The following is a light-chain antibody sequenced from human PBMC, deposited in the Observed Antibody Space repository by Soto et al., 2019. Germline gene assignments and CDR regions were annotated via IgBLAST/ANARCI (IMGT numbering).Light chain of an antibody. CDR1: SSDVGAYNY. Sequence: QSALTQPTSASGSPGQSVTISCTGTSSDVGAYNYVSWYQQHPGKAPKLMIYEVTKRPSGVPDRFSGSKSDNTASLTVSGLQAEDEADYYCTSYAGSNNGVFGGGTKLTVL. V-gene: IGLV2-8*01. CDR3: TSYAGSNNGV. CDR2: EVT. J-gene: IGLJ3*02.